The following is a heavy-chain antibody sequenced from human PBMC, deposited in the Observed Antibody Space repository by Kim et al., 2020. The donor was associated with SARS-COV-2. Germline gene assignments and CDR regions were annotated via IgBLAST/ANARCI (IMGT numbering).Heavy chain of an antibody. CDR3: ARGSVTIFGVVIPNRWFDL. CDR1: GFTFSSYS. Sequence: GGSLRLSCAASGFTFSSYSMNWVRQAPGKGLEWVSSISSSSSYIYYADSVKGRFTISRDNAKNSLYLQMNSLRAEDTAVYYCARGSVTIFGVVIPNRWFDLWGRGTLVTVSS. J-gene: IGHJ2*01. CDR2: ISSSSSYI. D-gene: IGHD3-3*01. V-gene: IGHV3-21*01.